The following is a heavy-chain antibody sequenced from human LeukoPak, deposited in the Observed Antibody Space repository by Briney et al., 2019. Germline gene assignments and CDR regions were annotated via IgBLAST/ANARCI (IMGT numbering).Heavy chain of an antibody. CDR2: ISGSGGST. Sequence: GGSLRLSCAASGFTFSSYAMSWVRQAPGKGLEWVSAISGSGGSTYYADSVKGRFTISRDNSKNTLYLQMNSLRAEDTAVYYCAKGREWLRRSTTPPHAFDIWGQGTMVTVSS. V-gene: IGHV3-23*01. J-gene: IGHJ3*02. D-gene: IGHD5-12*01. CDR1: GFTFSSYA. CDR3: AKGREWLRRSTTPPHAFDI.